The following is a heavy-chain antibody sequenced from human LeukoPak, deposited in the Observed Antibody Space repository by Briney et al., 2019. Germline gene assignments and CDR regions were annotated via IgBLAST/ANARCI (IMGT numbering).Heavy chain of an antibody. CDR3: ARANPGDIVVVPALDY. Sequence: SETLSLTCAVYGGSFSGYYWSWIRQPPGKGLEWIGEINHSGSTNYNPSLKSRVTISVDTSKNQFSLKLSSVTAADTAVYYCARANPGDIVVVPALDYWGQGTLVTVSS. CDR2: INHSGST. V-gene: IGHV4-34*01. D-gene: IGHD2-2*01. CDR1: GGSFSGYY. J-gene: IGHJ4*02.